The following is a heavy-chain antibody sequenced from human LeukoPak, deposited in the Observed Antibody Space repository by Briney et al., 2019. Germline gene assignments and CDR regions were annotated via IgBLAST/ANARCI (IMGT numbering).Heavy chain of an antibody. Sequence: PGGSLRLSCAASGFTFSDYYMSWIRQAPGKGLEWVSYISSSSSYTNYADSVKGRFTISGDNAKNSLYLQMNSLRAEDTAVYYCARDLLDCSSTSCYEFLIHRAFDPWGQGTLVTVSS. J-gene: IGHJ5*02. V-gene: IGHV3-11*06. CDR3: ARDLLDCSSTSCYEFLIHRAFDP. CDR1: GFTFSDYY. D-gene: IGHD2-2*01. CDR2: ISSSSSYT.